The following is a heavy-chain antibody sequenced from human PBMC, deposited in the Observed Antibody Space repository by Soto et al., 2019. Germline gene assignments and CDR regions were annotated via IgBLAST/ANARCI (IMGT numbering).Heavy chain of an antibody. CDR1: GFNISTNY. D-gene: IGHD3-10*01. Sequence: GGSLRLSCAASGFNISTNYMTWVRQAPGKGLEWVSVLYVDGSPYYVDSVKGRFVISRDSSKNTVFLQLSSLRADDTALYYCARSRGRHQYYFDFWGRGTPVTVSS. J-gene: IGHJ4*02. V-gene: IGHV3-53*01. CDR2: LYVDGSP. CDR3: ARSRGRHQYYFDF.